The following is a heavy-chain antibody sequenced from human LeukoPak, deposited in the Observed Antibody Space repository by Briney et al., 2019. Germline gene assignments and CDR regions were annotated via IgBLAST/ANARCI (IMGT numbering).Heavy chain of an antibody. CDR3: ARDGGGGLDY. V-gene: IGHV3-48*04. CDR2: ISSSSSTI. D-gene: IGHD2-15*01. J-gene: IGHJ4*02. CDR1: GFTFSGYS. Sequence: PGGSLRLSCAASGFTFSGYSMNWVRQAPGKGLEWVSYISSSSSTIYYADSVKGRFTISRDNAKNSLYLQMNSLRAKDTAVYYCARDGGGGLDYWGQGTLVTVSS.